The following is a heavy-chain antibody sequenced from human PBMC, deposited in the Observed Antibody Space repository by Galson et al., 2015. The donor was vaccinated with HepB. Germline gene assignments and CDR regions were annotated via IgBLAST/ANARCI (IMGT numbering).Heavy chain of an antibody. CDR3: AKELAQIVGATGYFDY. V-gene: IGHV3-30*18. CDR1: GFTFSRYG. D-gene: IGHD1-26*01. CDR2: ISYDGSNK. J-gene: IGHJ4*02. Sequence: SLRLSCAASGFTFSRYGMHWVRQAPGKGLEWVAVISYDGSNKYYADSVKGRFTISRDNSKNTLYLQMNSLRAEDTAVYYCAKELAQIVGATGYFDYWGQGTLVTVSS.